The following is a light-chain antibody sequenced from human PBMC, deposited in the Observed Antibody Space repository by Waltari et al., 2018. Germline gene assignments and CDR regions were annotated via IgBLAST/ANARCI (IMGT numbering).Light chain of an antibody. J-gene: IGKJ2*01. CDR2: ETS. Sequence: EIVVTQSPLSLPVTPGEPASISCRSSQSLLYSNGNNSLDWYLQKPGQSPQLLIYETSNRASGVPDRFSGSGSGTDFTLKISRVETEDVGIYYCMQALQAPYTFGQGTKLEIK. CDR1: QSLLYSNGNNS. V-gene: IGKV2-28*01. CDR3: MQALQAPYT.